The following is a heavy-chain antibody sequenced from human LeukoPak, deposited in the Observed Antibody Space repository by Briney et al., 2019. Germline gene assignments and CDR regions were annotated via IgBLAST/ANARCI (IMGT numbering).Heavy chain of an antibody. CDR3: AKDGGSSSWYPDY. V-gene: IGHV3-23*01. CDR1: GFTFSSYA. D-gene: IGHD6-13*01. Sequence: GGSLRLSCAASGFTFSSYATSWVRQAPGKGLEWVSAISGSGGSTYYADSVKGRFTISRDNFKNTLYLQMNSLRAEDTAVYYCAKDGGSSSWYPDYWGQGTLVTVSS. J-gene: IGHJ4*02. CDR2: ISGSGGST.